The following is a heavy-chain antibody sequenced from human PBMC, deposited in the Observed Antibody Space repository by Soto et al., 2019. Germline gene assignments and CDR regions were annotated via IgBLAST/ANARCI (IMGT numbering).Heavy chain of an antibody. CDR2: VYYSGST. V-gene: IGHV4-59*01. CDR3: ARHPTVTTGRWFDP. CDR1: GGSMSSYY. Sequence: SQTLPLSCTVSGGSMSSYYWSWIRQPPGKGLEWIGYVYYSGSTNYNPSLKSRVTISVDTSKNQFSLKLSSVTAADTAVYYCARHPTVTTGRWFDPWGQGTLVTVSS. D-gene: IGHD4-17*01. J-gene: IGHJ5*02.